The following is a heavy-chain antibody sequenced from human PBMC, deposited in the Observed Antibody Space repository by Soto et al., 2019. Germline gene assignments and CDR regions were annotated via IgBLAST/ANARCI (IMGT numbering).Heavy chain of an antibody. V-gene: IGHV1-8*01. CDR2: MNPNSGNT. D-gene: IGHD3-3*01. Sequence: ASVKVSCKASGYTFTSYDINWVRQATGQGLEWMGWMNPNSGNTGYAQKFQGRVTMTRNTSISSAYMELRSLRSDDTAVYYCASAGLYYDFWSGYFSFDYWGQGTLVTVSS. J-gene: IGHJ4*02. CDR3: ASAGLYYDFWSGYFSFDY. CDR1: GYTFTSYD.